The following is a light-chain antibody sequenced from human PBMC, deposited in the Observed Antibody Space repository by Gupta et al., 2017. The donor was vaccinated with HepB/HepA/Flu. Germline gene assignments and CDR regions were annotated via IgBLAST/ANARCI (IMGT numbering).Light chain of an antibody. J-gene: IGLJ2*01. Sequence: YELIQPPSLSVSPGQPASTTCSGNNLGDMSVSWYRQKPGQSPELVIYQHNKRPSGIPERFSGSNSGNTATLTIGGTQATDEADFYCQAWDLTTAVFGGGTKLTVL. CDR3: QAWDLTTAV. CDR2: QHN. CDR1: NLGDMS. V-gene: IGLV3-1*01.